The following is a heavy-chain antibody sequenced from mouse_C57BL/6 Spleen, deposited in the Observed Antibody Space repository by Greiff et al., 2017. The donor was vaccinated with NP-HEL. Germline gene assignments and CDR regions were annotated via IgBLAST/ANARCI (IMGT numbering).Heavy chain of an antibody. D-gene: IGHD1-1*01. V-gene: IGHV1-80*01. CDR1: GYAFSSYW. Sequence: VQLQQSGAELVKPGASVKISCKASGYAFSSYWMNWVKQRPGKGLEWIGQIYPGDGDTNYNGKFKGKATLTADKSSSTAYMQLSSLTSEDSAVYFCAGRGFTTVVEGLDYWGQGTTLTVSS. CDR3: AGRGFTTVVEGLDY. J-gene: IGHJ2*01. CDR2: IYPGDGDT.